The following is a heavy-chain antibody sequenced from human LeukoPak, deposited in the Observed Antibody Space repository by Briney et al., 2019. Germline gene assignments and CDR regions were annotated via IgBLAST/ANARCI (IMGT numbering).Heavy chain of an antibody. V-gene: IGHV3-9*01. J-gene: IGHJ4*02. D-gene: IGHD4-17*01. CDR2: ITWNSNRE. CDR3: AKDGGGVTMTLDY. CDR1: GFSFDDYG. Sequence: QPGRSLRLSCAASGFSFDDYGMHWVRQVPGKGLEWVSGITWNSNREGYTDSVKGRFTISRDNAKISLYLQMNSLRVEDTALYYCAKDGGGVTMTLDYWGQGTLVTVS.